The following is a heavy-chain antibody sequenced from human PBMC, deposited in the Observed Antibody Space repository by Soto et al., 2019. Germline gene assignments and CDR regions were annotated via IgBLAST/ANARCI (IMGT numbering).Heavy chain of an antibody. CDR3: AKDRNYPRDQFHY. D-gene: IGHD1-7*01. V-gene: IGHV3-23*01. CDR2: ISADGQGI. CDR1: GFTFSTYA. Sequence: GGSLRLSCAASGFTFSTYALSWVRQAPGKGLEWVSAISADGQGIYYADSVRGRFTISRDNSKNTIFLHMDSLRAEDTAVYYCAKDRNYPRDQFHYWGQGTLVTVSS. J-gene: IGHJ4*02.